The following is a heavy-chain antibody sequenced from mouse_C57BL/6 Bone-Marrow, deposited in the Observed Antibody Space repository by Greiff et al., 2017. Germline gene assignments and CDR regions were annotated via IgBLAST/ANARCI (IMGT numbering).Heavy chain of an antibody. CDR2: ISSGGSYT. V-gene: IGHV5-6*01. D-gene: IGHD2-3*01. J-gene: IGHJ4*01. Sequence: EVQRVESGGDLVKPGGSLKLSCAASGFTFSSYGMSWVRQTPDKRLEWVATISSGGSYTYYPDSVKGRFTISRDNAKNTLYLQMSSLKSEDTAMYYCAYDAHYSGNAMDYWGQGTSVTVSS. CDR3: AYDAHYSGNAMDY. CDR1: GFTFSSYG.